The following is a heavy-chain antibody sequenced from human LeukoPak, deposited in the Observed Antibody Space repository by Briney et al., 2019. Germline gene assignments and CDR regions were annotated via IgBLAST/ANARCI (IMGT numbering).Heavy chain of an antibody. CDR1: GFTFSSYE. J-gene: IGHJ4*02. CDR2: ISSSGTTI. V-gene: IGHV3-48*03. Sequence: VGSLRLSCAASGFTFSSYEMNRVRQALGKGLEWVSYISSSGTTIYYADSVKGRFTISRDNAKNSLYLQMNSLRAEDTAVYYCARRYCSSTSCLIDYWGQGTLVTVSS. D-gene: IGHD2-2*01. CDR3: ARRYCSSTSCLIDY.